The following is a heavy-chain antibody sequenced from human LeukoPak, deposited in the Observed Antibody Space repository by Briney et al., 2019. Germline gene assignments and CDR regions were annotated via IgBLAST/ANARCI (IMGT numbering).Heavy chain of an antibody. CDR2: ISSST. Sequence: GGSLRLSCAASGFTFSIVWMTWVSQAPGKGLEWVSYISSSTNYADSVKGRFTISRDNAKNSLYLQMNSLRAEDTAVYYCARRLAVGLFDYWGQGTLVTVSS. CDR1: GFTFSIVW. CDR3: ARRLAVGLFDY. V-gene: IGHV3-11*03. J-gene: IGHJ4*02. D-gene: IGHD1-26*01.